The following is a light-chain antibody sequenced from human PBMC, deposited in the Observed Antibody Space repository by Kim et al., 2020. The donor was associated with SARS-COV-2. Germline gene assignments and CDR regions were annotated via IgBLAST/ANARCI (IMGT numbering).Light chain of an antibody. Sequence: QSALTQPASVSGSPGQSITISCTGTSSDVGSYNYVSWYQRHPGKAPKLMFYDVSYRPSGVSNRFSGSKSGNTASLTISGLQAEDEADYYCSSYTSSSALVFGGGTQLTVL. CDR1: SSDVGSYNY. CDR2: DVS. CDR3: SSYTSSSALV. J-gene: IGLJ2*01. V-gene: IGLV2-14*03.